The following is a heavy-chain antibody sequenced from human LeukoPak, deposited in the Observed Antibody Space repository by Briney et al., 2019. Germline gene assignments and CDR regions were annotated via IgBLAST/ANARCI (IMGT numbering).Heavy chain of an antibody. CDR1: AGSISSRNYY. CDR2: IYYSGTT. CDR3: AGSLRYCSSTSCYLGWFDS. J-gene: IGHJ5*01. Sequence: PSETLSLTCSVSAGSISSRNYYWGWIRQPPGKGLEWIGSIYYSGTTYYNPSLRSRVSMSVDTSKNQFCLKLSSVTAADTAVYYCAGSLRYCSSTSCYLGWFDSWGQGALVTVSS. V-gene: IGHV4-39*01. D-gene: IGHD2-2*01.